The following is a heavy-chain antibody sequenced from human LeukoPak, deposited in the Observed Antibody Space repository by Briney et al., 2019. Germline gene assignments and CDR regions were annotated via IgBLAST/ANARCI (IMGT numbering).Heavy chain of an antibody. J-gene: IGHJ4*02. V-gene: IGHV3-23*01. D-gene: IGHD3-16*02. Sequence: GGSLRLSCAASGFTFSSYAMSWVRQAPGKGLEWVSAISGSGGSTYYADSVKGRFTISRDNSKNTLYLQMNSLRAEDTAVYYCAKDLMISFGVVIVIPGGDYWGQGTLVTVSS. CDR3: AKDLMISFGVVIVIPGGDY. CDR1: GFTFSSYA. CDR2: ISGSGGST.